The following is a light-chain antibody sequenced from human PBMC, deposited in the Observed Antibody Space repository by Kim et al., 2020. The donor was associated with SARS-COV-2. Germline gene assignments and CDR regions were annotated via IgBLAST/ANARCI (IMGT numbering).Light chain of an antibody. CDR2: GNS. CDR1: SSNIGAGYD. J-gene: IGLJ3*02. CDR3: QSYDSSLSGSV. V-gene: IGLV1-40*01. Sequence: RVTISCTGSSSNIGAGYDVHWYQQLPGTAPKLLIYGNSNRPSGVPDRFSGSKSGTSASLAITGLQAADEADYYCQSYDSSLSGSVFGGGTQLTVL.